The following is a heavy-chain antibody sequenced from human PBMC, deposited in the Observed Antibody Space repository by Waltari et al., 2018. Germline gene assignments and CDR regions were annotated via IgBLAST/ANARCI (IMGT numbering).Heavy chain of an antibody. CDR2: IYHSGST. D-gene: IGHD4-17*01. CDR3: ARGVNGDYGDYAAENYFDY. Sequence: QLQLQESGSGLVKPSQTLSLTCAVSGGSISSGGYSWSWIRQPPGKGLEWIGYIYHSGSTYYNPSLKSRVTISVDRSKNQFSLKLSSVTAADTAGYYCARGVNGDYGDYAAENYFDYWGQGTLVTVSS. V-gene: IGHV4-30-2*01. CDR1: GGSISSGGYS. J-gene: IGHJ4*02.